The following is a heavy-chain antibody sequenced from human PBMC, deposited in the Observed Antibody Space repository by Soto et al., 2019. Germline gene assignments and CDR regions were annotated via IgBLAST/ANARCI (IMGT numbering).Heavy chain of an antibody. J-gene: IGHJ1*01. D-gene: IGHD2-15*01. CDR3: ARGSMVAATPGYFKH. CDR2: ISAYNGNT. V-gene: IGHV1-18*01. Sequence: GASVKVSCKASGYTFTSYGISWVRQAPGQGLEWMGWISAYNGNTNYAQKLQGRVTMTTDTSTSTAYMELRSLRSDDTAVYYCARGSMVAATPGYFKHWGQGTLVTVSS. CDR1: GYTFTSYG.